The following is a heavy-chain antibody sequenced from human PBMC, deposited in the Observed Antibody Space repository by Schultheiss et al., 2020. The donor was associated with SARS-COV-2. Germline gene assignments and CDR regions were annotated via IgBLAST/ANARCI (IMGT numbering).Heavy chain of an antibody. CDR1: GGSFSGYY. CDR2: IYHSGST. CDR3: ARAGSSSSALYYYYYYGMDV. Sequence: SETLSLTCAVYGGSFSGYYWSWIRQPPGKGLEWIGSIYHSGSTYYNPSLKSRVTMSVDTSKNQFSLKLSSVTAADTAVYYCARAGSSSSALYYYYYYGMDVWGQGTTVTVSS. D-gene: IGHD6-6*01. V-gene: IGHV4-34*01. J-gene: IGHJ6*02.